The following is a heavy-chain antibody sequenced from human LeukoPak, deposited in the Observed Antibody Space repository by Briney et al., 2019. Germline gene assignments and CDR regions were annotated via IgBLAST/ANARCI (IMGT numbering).Heavy chain of an antibody. Sequence: GGSPRLSCAASGFTFSSYNMNWVRQAPGKGLEWVSSISSSSSYIYYADSVKGRFTISRDNAKNSLYLQMNSLRAEDTAVYYCARDLGHYDNKGHYYGGNLDYWGQGTLVTVSS. V-gene: IGHV3-21*01. CDR3: ARDLGHYDNKGHYYGGNLDY. CDR2: ISSSSSYI. J-gene: IGHJ4*02. CDR1: GFTFSSYN. D-gene: IGHD3-10*01.